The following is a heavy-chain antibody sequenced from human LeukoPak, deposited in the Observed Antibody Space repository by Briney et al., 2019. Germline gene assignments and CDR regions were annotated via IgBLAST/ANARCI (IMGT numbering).Heavy chain of an antibody. D-gene: IGHD6-13*01. Sequence: PSETLSLTCTVSGGSINSYYWTWIRHPPAQGLEWIGCIYYSGSANYNPSLKSRVTISVDTSKNQFSLELRSLTAADSAVDYCARDQQPDYWGQGTLVTVSS. CDR2: IYYSGSA. CDR1: GGSINSYY. V-gene: IGHV4-59*01. CDR3: ARDQQPDY. J-gene: IGHJ4*02.